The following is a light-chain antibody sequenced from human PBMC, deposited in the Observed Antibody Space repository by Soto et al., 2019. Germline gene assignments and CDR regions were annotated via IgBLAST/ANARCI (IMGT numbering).Light chain of an antibody. CDR2: LNSDGTH. CDR1: SGHRSYA. V-gene: IGLV4-69*01. CDR3: QTWGSGIRV. J-gene: IGLJ3*02. Sequence: QLVLTQSPSASASLGASVKLTCTLSSGHRSYAIAWHQQQPEKGPRFLMKLNSDGTHTKGDGIPDRFSGSSSGAERHLTISSLQSEDEADYYCQTWGSGIRVFGGGTQLTVL.